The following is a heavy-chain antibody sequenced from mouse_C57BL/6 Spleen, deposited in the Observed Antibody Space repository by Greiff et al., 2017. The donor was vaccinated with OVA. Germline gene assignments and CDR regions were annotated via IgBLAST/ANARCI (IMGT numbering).Heavy chain of an antibody. D-gene: IGHD2-4*01. Sequence: EVKLVESGGGLVQPGGSMKLSCVASGFTFSNYWMNWVRQSPEKGLEWVAQIRLKSDNYATHYAESVKGRFTISRDDSKSSVYLQMNNLRAEDTGIYYCTNYDYEDCAMDYWGQGTSVTVSS. CDR3: TNYDYEDCAMDY. CDR1: GFTFSNYW. V-gene: IGHV6-3*01. CDR2: IRLKSDNYAT. J-gene: IGHJ4*01.